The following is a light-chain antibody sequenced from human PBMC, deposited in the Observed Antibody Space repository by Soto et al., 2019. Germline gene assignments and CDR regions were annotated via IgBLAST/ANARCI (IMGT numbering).Light chain of an antibody. V-gene: IGLV2-14*01. J-gene: IGLJ1*01. CDR1: SSDVGGYNY. Sequence: QSVLTQPRSVSGSPGQSVTISCTGTSSDVGGYNYVSWYQQHPGKAPKLMIYQVTNRPSGVSNRFSGSRSGNTASLTISGLQAEDEADYYCSSYTDSSNYVFGTGTKVTV. CDR2: QVT. CDR3: SSYTDSSNYV.